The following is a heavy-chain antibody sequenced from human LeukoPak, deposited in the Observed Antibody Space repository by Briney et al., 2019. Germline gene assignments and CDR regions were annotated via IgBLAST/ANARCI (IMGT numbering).Heavy chain of an antibody. CDR3: GRAVDFWSGNDY. D-gene: IGHD3-3*01. V-gene: IGHV3-64*01. CDR1: GFSFSTYG. CDR2: ISSNGGST. Sequence: GGSLRLSCTASGFSFSTYGMRWVRQAPGKGLEYVSAISSNGGSTYYANSVKGRFTISRDNSKNTLYLQMGSLRAEDMAVYYCGRAVDFWSGNDYWGQGTLVTVSS. J-gene: IGHJ4*02.